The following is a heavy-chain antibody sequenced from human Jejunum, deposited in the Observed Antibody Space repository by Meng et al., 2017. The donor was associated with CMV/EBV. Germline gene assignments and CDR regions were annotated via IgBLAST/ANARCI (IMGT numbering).Heavy chain of an antibody. CDR2: INVDGSLT. CDR1: GFTLRDYL. V-gene: IGHV3-74*01. D-gene: IGHD3-10*01. CDR3: AGSILGSGSYFGDDY. Sequence: FGFTLRDYLVQWVRQAPGEGLVWVSRINVDGSLTDYAGSVKGRFITSRDNAKNTVYLQMSSLRVEDTAVYYCAGSILGSGSYFGDDYWGQGTLVTVSS. J-gene: IGHJ4*02.